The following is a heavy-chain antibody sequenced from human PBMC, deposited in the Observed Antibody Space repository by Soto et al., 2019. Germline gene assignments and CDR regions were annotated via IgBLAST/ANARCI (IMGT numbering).Heavy chain of an antibody. J-gene: IGHJ4*02. CDR2: INAGNGYT. D-gene: IGHD2-2*01. V-gene: IGHV1-3*01. CDR1: GYTFTSFA. Sequence: QVQLVQSGAEVKKPGASVKVSCKTSGYTFTSFAMHWVRQAPGQRLEWMGWINAGNGYTKYSQNFQGRVTNTRDTSASTAYMELTSLRSEDTAVYFCANLLGYCGSTGCYDYGGEGPLVTVSS. CDR3: ANLLGYCGSTGCYDY.